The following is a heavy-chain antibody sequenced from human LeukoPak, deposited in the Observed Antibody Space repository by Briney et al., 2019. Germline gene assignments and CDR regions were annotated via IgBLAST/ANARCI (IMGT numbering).Heavy chain of an antibody. J-gene: IGHJ4*02. Sequence: PGGSLRLSCAASGFTFSSYAMSWVRQAPGKGLEWVSAISGGGGSTYYADSVKGRFTISRDNSKNTLYLQMNSLRAEDTAVYYCAKDYEGSSGYWTLLDYWGQGTLVTVSS. CDR2: ISGGGGST. V-gene: IGHV3-23*01. D-gene: IGHD3-22*01. CDR1: GFTFSSYA. CDR3: AKDYEGSSGYWTLLDY.